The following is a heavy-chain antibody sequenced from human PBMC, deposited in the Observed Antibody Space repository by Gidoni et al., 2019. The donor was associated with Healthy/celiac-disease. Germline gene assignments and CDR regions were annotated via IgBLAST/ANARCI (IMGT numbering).Heavy chain of an antibody. D-gene: IGHD3-10*01. J-gene: IGHJ5*02. Sequence: QVQLQESGPGLVKPSQTLSLPCTVAGGSIRSGGYYWSWIRQHPGKGLEWIGYIYYSGSTYYNPSLKSRVTISVDTSKNQFSLKLSSVTAADTAVYYCARATRSPIGSGANWFDPWGQGTLVTVSS. V-gene: IGHV4-31*03. CDR3: ARATRSPIGSGANWFDP. CDR1: GGSIRSGGYY. CDR2: IYYSGST.